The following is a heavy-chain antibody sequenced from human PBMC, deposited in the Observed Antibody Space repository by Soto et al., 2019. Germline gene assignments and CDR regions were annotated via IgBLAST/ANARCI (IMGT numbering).Heavy chain of an antibody. CDR1: GGSISSRDYY. D-gene: IGHD2-2*03. V-gene: IGHV4-30-4*01. CDR3: ARVQVSGYCICTTCPAGFDY. J-gene: IGHJ4*02. CDR2: ISYSGRT. Sequence: QVQLQESGPGLVKPSQTLSLTCTVSGGSISSRDYYWSWIRQPPGKGLEWIGYISYSGRTYYNPSLKSRISIPVDTSKNQFSLELTSVTAADTAVYYCARVQVSGYCICTTCPAGFDYWGQGTLVTVSS.